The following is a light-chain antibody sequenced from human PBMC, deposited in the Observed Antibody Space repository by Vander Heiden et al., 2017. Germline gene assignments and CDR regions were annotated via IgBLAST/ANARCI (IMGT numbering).Light chain of an antibody. CDR2: EVS. V-gene: IGLV2-14*01. Sequence: QSALTQPASVSGSPGPSLPISCPATSSDVGGYNYVPWYQQHPGKAPKLMIYEVSNRPSGVSNRFSGSKSGNTASLTISGLQAEDEADYYCSSYTSSSTLGVFGGGTKLTVL. J-gene: IGLJ2*01. CDR3: SSYTSSSTLGV. CDR1: SSDVGGYNY.